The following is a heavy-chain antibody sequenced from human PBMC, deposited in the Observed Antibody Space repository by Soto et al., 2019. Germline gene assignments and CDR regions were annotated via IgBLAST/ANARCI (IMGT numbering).Heavy chain of an antibody. J-gene: IGHJ4*02. D-gene: IGHD6-13*01. CDR2: IYSGGST. CDR1: GFTVSTNY. CDR3: ARASIAAAGYYFDY. V-gene: IGHV3-53*01. Sequence: EVQLVESGGGLIQPGGSLRLSCAASGFTVSTNYMSWVRQAPGKGLEWVSVIYSGGSTYYADSVKGRFTISRDNSKNTLYRQMNSLRAEDTAVYYCARASIAAAGYYFDYWGQGTLVTVSS.